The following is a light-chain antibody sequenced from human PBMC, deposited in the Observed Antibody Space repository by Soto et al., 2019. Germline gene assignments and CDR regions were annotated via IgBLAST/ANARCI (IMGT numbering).Light chain of an antibody. CDR1: KLGDKY. V-gene: IGLV3-1*01. J-gene: IGLJ2*01. CDR2: QDS. CDR3: QAWDSSTANVV. Sequence: SYELTQPPSVSVSPGQTASITCSGGKLGDKYACWYQQKPGQSPVSVIYQDSKRPSGIPERFSGSNSGNTATLTISGTQAMDEADYYCQAWDSSTANVVFGGGTKLTVL.